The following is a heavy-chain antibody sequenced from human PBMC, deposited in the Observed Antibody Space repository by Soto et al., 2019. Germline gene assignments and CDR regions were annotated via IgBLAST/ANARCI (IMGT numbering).Heavy chain of an antibody. CDR2: FYYSGST. J-gene: IGHJ3*02. V-gene: IGHV4-39*01. Sequence: PSETLSLTCTVSGGSISSSSYSWGWIRQPPGKGPEWIGTFYYSGSTYYNPSLKSRVTISVDTSKNQFFLKLSSVTAADTAVYYCARRGYYAISAFDSWGQGTMVTVSS. D-gene: IGHD2-8*01. CDR1: GGSISSSSYS. CDR3: ARRGYYAISAFDS.